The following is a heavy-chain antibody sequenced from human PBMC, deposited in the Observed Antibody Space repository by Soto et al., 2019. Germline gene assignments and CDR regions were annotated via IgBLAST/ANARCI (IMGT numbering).Heavy chain of an antibody. CDR2: INHSGGT. V-gene: IGHV4-34*02. D-gene: IGHD1-26*01. J-gene: IGHJ4*02. CDR3: ARLRWEQPWVFDY. CDR1: GGSFSGYY. Sequence: QVQLQQWGAGLLKPSETLSLTCAVYGGSFSGYYWSWIRQPPVKGLEWIGEINHSGGTNYNPSQPRRVTVSIDTSTNQFSLKLSSVTAADTAVFSCARLRWEQPWVFDYWGQGTLATASS.